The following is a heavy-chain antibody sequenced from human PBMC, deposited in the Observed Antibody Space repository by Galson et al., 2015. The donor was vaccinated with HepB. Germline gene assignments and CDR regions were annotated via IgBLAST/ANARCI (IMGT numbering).Heavy chain of an antibody. J-gene: IGHJ4*02. V-gene: IGHV3-21*01. CDR2: ISSSSSYI. D-gene: IGHD1-7*01. CDR3: ASAGNWNYGLFPDF. CDR1: GFTFSSYS. Sequence: SLRLSCAASGFTFSSYSMNWVRQAPGKGLEWVSSISSSSSYIYYADSVKGRFTISRDNAKNSLYLQMNSLRAEDTAVYYCASAGNWNYGLFPDFWGQGTLVTVSS.